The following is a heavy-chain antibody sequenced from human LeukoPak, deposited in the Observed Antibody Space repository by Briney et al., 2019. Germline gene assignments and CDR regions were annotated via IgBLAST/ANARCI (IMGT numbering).Heavy chain of an antibody. V-gene: IGHV3-21*01. Sequence: NPGGSLRLSCAASGFTFSSYSMNWVRQAPGKGLEWVSSISSSSSYIYYADSVKGRFTISRDNAKNSLYLQMNSLRAEDTAVYYCARGLPAYYYDSSGYPRDAFDIWGQGTMVTVSS. CDR2: ISSSSSYI. D-gene: IGHD3-22*01. CDR1: GFTFSSYS. J-gene: IGHJ3*02. CDR3: ARGLPAYYYDSSGYPRDAFDI.